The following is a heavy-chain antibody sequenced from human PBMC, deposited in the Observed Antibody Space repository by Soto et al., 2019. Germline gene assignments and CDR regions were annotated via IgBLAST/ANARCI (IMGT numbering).Heavy chain of an antibody. CDR1: GFTLHSFD. J-gene: IGHJ4*02. D-gene: IGHD6-13*01. CDR2: ISFAGIRK. Sequence: QVQLVESGGGVVQSGRSLRLSCAASGFTLHSFDMQWVRQSPGKGLEGVAFISFAGIRKYYAESVKGPLTVSRDNSKNTLYLQMNSLRAEDTAVYFCAKNPIAAAGRVDSWGQGSLVTVAS. CDR3: AKNPIAAAGRVDS. V-gene: IGHV3-30*18.